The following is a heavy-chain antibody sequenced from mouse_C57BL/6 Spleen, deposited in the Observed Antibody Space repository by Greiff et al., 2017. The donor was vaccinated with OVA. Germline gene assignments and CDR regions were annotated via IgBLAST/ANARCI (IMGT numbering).Heavy chain of an antibody. CDR2: IDPETGGT. J-gene: IGHJ3*01. Sequence: QVQLQQSGAELVRPGASVTLSCKASGYTFTDYEMHWVKQTPVHGLEWIGAIDPETGGTAYNQKFKGKAILTADKSSSTAYMGLRSLTSEDSAVYYCTRLRWNWDLFAYWGQGTLVTVSA. D-gene: IGHD4-1*01. CDR3: TRLRWNWDLFAY. V-gene: IGHV1-15*01. CDR1: GYTFTDYE.